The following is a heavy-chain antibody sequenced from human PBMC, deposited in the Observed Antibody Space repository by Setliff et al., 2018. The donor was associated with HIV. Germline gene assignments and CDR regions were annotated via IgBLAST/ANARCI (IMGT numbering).Heavy chain of an antibody. CDR1: GGYVSSKSYY. J-gene: IGHJ4*02. Sequence: SETLSLTCNVSGGYVSSKSYYWAWIRQPPGKGLAWIGTMYYSGNTYYSPSLKSRVTITADSSKNQLSLKLTSVTAADTAVYYCAKTIGRYFDIFDNWGQGTLVTVSS. V-gene: IGHV4-39*01. D-gene: IGHD3-9*01. CDR3: AKTIGRYFDIFDN. CDR2: MYYSGNT.